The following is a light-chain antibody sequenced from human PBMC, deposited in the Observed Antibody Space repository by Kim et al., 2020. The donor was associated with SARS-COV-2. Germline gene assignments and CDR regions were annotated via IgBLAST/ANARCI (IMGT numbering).Light chain of an antibody. Sequence: DIQMTQSPSTLSASVGDRVTITCRASESIETLLAWYQQKPGNAPRLLIYEASGVENGVPSRFSGSGSGTEFTLTISSLQPDDFATYDCQHYIRFPYTFGQGTKLEI. J-gene: IGKJ2*01. V-gene: IGKV1-5*03. CDR3: QHYIRFPYT. CDR1: ESIETL. CDR2: EAS.